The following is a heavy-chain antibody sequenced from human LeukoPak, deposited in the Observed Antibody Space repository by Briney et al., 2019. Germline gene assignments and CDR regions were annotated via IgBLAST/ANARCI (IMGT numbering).Heavy chain of an antibody. J-gene: IGHJ4*02. CDR3: ARWRGYSSGWYYFDY. CDR1: GYTFTSYY. Sequence: ASVKVSCKASGYTFTSYYMHWVRQAPGQGLEWMGGIIPIFGTANYAQKFQGRVTITADESTSTAYMELSSLRSEDTAVYYCARWRGYSSGWYYFDYWGQGTLVTVSS. V-gene: IGHV1-69*13. CDR2: IIPIFGTA. D-gene: IGHD6-19*01.